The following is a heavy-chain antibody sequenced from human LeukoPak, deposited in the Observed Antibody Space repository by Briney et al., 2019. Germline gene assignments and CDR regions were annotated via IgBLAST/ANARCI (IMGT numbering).Heavy chain of an antibody. J-gene: IGHJ4*02. CDR2: ISSGSTI. V-gene: IGHV3-48*03. CDR3: ARLGYCSGGSCH. D-gene: IGHD2-15*01. CDR1: GFTFSSYE. Sequence: GGSLRLSCAASGFTFSSYEMNWVRQAPGKGLEWVSYISSGSTIYYADSVKGRFTISRDNAKNSLYLQMNSLSAEDTAVYCCARLGYCSGGSCHWGQGTLVTVSS.